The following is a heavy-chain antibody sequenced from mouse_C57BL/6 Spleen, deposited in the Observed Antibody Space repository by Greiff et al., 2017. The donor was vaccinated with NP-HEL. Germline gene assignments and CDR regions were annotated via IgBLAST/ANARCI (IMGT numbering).Heavy chain of an antibody. J-gene: IGHJ4*01. CDR1: GFSLTSYG. CDR2: IWRGGST. CDR3: AKKAAQGYAMDY. D-gene: IGHD6-1*01. Sequence: VKLMESGPGLVQPSQRLSITCTVSGFSLTSYGVHWVRQSPGKGLEWLGVIWRGGSTDYNAAFMSRLSITKDNSKSQVFFKMNSLQADDTAIYYCAKKAAQGYAMDYWGQGTSVTVSS. V-gene: IGHV2-5*01.